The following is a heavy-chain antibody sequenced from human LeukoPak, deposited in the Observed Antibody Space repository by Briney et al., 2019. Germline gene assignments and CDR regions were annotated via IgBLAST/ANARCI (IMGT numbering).Heavy chain of an antibody. CDR2: IYPGDSDT. V-gene: IGHV5-51*01. D-gene: IGHD3-22*01. CDR3: ARHYYYDSSGSYAFDI. CDR1: GYGFTSYW. J-gene: IGHJ3*02. Sequence: GEPLKISCKGSGYGFTSYWIGWVRQVPGKGLEWMGIIYPGDSDTRYSPSFQGQVTISADKSISTAYLQWSSLKASDTAMYYCARHYYYDSSGSYAFDIWGQGTMVTVSS.